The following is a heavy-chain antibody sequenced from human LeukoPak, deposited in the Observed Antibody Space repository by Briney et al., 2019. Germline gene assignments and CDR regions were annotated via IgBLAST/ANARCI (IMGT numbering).Heavy chain of an antibody. CDR3: ARGYYDILTGYYTNDAFDI. Sequence: GGSLRLSCAASGFTFGSYAMSWVRQAPGKGLEWVSVIYSGGSTYYADSVKGRFTISRHNSKNTLYLQMNSLRAEDTAAYYCARGYYDILTGYYTNDAFDIWGQGTMVTVSS. CDR2: IYSGGST. D-gene: IGHD3-9*01. CDR1: GFTFGSYA. V-gene: IGHV3-53*04. J-gene: IGHJ3*02.